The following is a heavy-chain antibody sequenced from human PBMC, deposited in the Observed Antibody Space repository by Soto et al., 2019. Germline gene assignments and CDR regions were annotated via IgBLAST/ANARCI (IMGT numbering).Heavy chain of an antibody. D-gene: IGHD3-9*01. Sequence: PSETLSLTCTVSGGSISSYYWSWIRQPPGKGLEWIGYIYYSGSTNYNPSLKSRVTISVGTSKNQFSLRLSSVTAADTAVYYCARVKGLSLVLRYFDWLFFDYWGQGTLVTVSS. J-gene: IGHJ4*02. CDR1: GGSISSYY. CDR3: ARVKGLSLVLRYFDWLFFDY. V-gene: IGHV4-59*01. CDR2: IYYSGST.